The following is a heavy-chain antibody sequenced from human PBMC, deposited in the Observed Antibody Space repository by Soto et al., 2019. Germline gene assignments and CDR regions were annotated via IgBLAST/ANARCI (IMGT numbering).Heavy chain of an antibody. Sequence: SVKVSCKASGGTFSSYTISWVRQAPGQGLEWMGRIIPILGIANYAQKFQGRVTITADKSTSTAYMELSSLRSEDTAVYYCARRTGYCSGGSCHIAFDIWGQGTMVTVSS. CDR1: GGTFSSYT. CDR2: IIPILGIA. V-gene: IGHV1-69*02. D-gene: IGHD2-15*01. J-gene: IGHJ3*02. CDR3: ARRTGYCSGGSCHIAFDI.